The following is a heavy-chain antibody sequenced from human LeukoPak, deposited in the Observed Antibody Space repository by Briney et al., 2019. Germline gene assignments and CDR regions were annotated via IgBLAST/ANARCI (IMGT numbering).Heavy chain of an antibody. Sequence: PSETLSLTCTVSGASINSHSYYWGWIRQAPGKGLEWIGSVYYDGTSYSNPSLTCRAAGFVDPSRDQFSLDLSFVTAADPALYYCVRHISTNTGYFDSCGQGILVSVSS. V-gene: IGHV4-39*01. J-gene: IGHJ4*02. CDR1: GASINSHSYY. CDR2: VYYDGTS. D-gene: IGHD2/OR15-2a*01. CDR3: VRHISTNTGYFDS.